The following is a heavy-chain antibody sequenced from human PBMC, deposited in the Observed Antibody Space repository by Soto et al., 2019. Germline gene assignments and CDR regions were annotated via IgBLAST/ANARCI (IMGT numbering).Heavy chain of an antibody. J-gene: IGHJ4*02. V-gene: IGHV3-21*01. Sequence: EVQLVESGGGLVKPGGSLRLSCAASGFTFSGHTINWVRQAPGKGLEWVSSVSSSSSYIYYADSVKGRFTVSRDNAEKSLYLQMNSLRAEDTAMYYCARCMGFDGSGYAFFDSWGQGTLGTVSS. D-gene: IGHD3-10*01. CDR3: ARCMGFDGSGYAFFDS. CDR2: VSSSSSYI. CDR1: GFTFSGHT.